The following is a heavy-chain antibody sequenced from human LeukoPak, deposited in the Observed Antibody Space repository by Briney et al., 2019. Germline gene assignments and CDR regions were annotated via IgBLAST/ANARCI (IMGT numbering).Heavy chain of an antibody. CDR2: ISGSGGST. CDR3: AKVNRGSVVNYFGLDY. J-gene: IGHJ4*02. D-gene: IGHD2/OR15-2a*01. CDR1: GFTFSSYA. Sequence: GGSLRLSCAASGFTFSSYAMSWVRQAPGKGLEWVSAISGSGGSTYYADSVKGRFTISRDNSKNTLYLQMNSLRVEDTATYYCAKVNRGSVVNYFGLDYWGQGTLVTVSS. V-gene: IGHV3-23*01.